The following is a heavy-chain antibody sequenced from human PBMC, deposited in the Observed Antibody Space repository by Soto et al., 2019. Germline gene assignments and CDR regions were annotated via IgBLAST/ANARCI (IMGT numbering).Heavy chain of an antibody. CDR2: ISDSGGGT. V-gene: IGHV3-23*01. Sequence: RRLSCAASGFSFISYAMSWVRQGPGKAPEWVSGISDSGGGTWYADSVKGRFTMSRDNSKNTLYLQMNSLRAEDTAVYYCAKEWAVVGQPYLDCWGQGTLVTVSS. D-gene: IGHD6-19*01. CDR1: GFSFISYA. J-gene: IGHJ4*02. CDR3: AKEWAVVGQPYLDC.